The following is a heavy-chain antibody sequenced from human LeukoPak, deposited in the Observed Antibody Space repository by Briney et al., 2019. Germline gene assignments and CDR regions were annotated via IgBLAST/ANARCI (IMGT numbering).Heavy chain of an antibody. V-gene: IGHV1-2*02. Sequence: GASVKVSCKASGYTFTGYYIHWVRQAPGQGLEWMGWINPNGGGTNYAQKFPGRVTMTRDTYISTAYMELSTLRSDDTAVYYCARGGQYVLHYDSSGYPPRGHWGQGTLVT. CDR3: ARGGQYVLHYDSSGYPPRGH. J-gene: IGHJ4*02. CDR2: INPNGGGT. D-gene: IGHD3-22*01. CDR1: GYTFTGYY.